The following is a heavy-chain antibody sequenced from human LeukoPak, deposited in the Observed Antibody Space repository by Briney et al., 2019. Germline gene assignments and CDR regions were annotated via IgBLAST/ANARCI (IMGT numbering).Heavy chain of an antibody. V-gene: IGHV1-69*13. J-gene: IGHJ5*02. CDR1: GGTFSNSA. CDR3: ARVVTPRYCSTPSCYWKGWFDP. CDR2: IIPIFGTA. D-gene: IGHD2-2*01. Sequence: SVKVSCKASGGTFSNSAINWVRQAPGQGLEWMGGIIPIFGTASFAQKFQGRVTITADESTGTAYMELSSLRSEDTAVYYCARVVTPRYCSTPSCYWKGWFDPWGQGTLVTVSS.